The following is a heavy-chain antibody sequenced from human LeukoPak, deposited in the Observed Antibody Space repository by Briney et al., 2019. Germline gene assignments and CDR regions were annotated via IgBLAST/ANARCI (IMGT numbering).Heavy chain of an antibody. V-gene: IGHV4-34*01. CDR3: ARGGYRSSSFDY. CDR2: INHSGST. J-gene: IGHJ4*02. D-gene: IGHD6-13*01. CDR1: GGSFSGYY. Sequence: PSETLSLTCAVYGGSFSGYYWSWIRQPPGKGLEWLGEINHSGSTNYNPSLKSRVTISVDTSKNQFSLKLSSVTAADTAVYYCARGGYRSSSFDYWGKGTLVPVSS.